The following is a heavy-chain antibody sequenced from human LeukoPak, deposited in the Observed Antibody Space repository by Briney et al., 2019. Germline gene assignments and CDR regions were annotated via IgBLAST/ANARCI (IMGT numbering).Heavy chain of an antibody. CDR2: INHSGST. V-gene: IGHV4-34*01. Sequence: SETLPLTCAVYGGSFRGYYWSWILQPPGKGLEWIGEINHSGSTNYNPSLKSRVTISLDTSMKKFSLKLNSVTAADTAVYYCASTERCSTTCPLDYWGQGTLVTVSS. D-gene: IGHD2-2*01. CDR3: ASTERCSTTCPLDY. J-gene: IGHJ4*02. CDR1: GGSFRGYY.